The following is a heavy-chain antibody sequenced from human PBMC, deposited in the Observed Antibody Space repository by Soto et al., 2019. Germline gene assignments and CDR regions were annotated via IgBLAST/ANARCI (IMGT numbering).Heavy chain of an antibody. Sequence: QVQLVQSGAEVKKPGSSVKVSCKASGGTFSSYAISWVRQAPGQGLVGMGGIIPIFGTANYAQKFQARVTITADESTSTAYMALSSLRSEDTAVYYCARVPYCSGGSCYSSWFDPWGQGTLVTVSS. D-gene: IGHD2-15*01. CDR2: IIPIFGTA. V-gene: IGHV1-69*01. J-gene: IGHJ5*02. CDR1: GGTFSSYA. CDR3: ARVPYCSGGSCYSSWFDP.